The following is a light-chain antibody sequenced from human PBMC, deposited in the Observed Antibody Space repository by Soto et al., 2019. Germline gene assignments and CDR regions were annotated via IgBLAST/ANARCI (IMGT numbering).Light chain of an antibody. CDR2: GAS. J-gene: IGKJ5*01. CDR1: QSVSSN. V-gene: IGKV3-15*01. CDR3: QQYKNWPPIT. Sequence: IVLTQSPGTLSLSPGERATLSCRAGQSVSSNYLAWYQQKPGQAPRLLIYGASTRATGIPARFSGSGSGTEFTLTISSLQSEDFAVYFCQQYKNWPPITFGQGTRLEIK.